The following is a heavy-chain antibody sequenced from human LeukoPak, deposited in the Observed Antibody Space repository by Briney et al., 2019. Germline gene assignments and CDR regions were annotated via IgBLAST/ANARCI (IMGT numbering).Heavy chain of an antibody. CDR3: ARGKSPNYYYYYMDV. CDR2: IYTSGST. CDR1: GGSISSYY. J-gene: IGHJ6*03. Sequence: SETLSLTCTVSGGSISSYYWSWIRQPAGKGLEWIGRIYTSGSTNYNPSLKSRVTMSVDTSKNQFSLKLSSVTAADTAVYYCARGKSPNYYYYYMDVWGKGTTVTISS. V-gene: IGHV4-4*07.